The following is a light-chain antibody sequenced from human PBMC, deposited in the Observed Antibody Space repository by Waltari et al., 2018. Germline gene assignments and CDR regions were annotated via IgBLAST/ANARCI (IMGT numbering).Light chain of an antibody. Sequence: EIVLTQSPGTLSLSPGETATLSCRASQSVSRALAWYQQKPGQAARLLIYDASTRATGIPDRFSGSGSGTDFSLTISRLEPEDFAVYYCQKYVRLPATFGQGTKVEIK. CDR2: DAS. CDR3: QKYVRLPAT. J-gene: IGKJ1*01. V-gene: IGKV3-20*01. CDR1: QSVSRA.